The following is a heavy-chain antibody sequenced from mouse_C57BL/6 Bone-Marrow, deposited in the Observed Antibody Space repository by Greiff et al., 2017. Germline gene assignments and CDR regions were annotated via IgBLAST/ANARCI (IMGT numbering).Heavy chain of an antibody. V-gene: IGHV5-2*01. CDR3: ARHGEPSYFDY. J-gene: IGHJ2*01. Sequence: EVKLLESGGGLVQPGESLKLSCESNEYEFPSHDMSWVRKTPEKRLELVAAINTDGGSTYYPDTMEGRFIISRYNTKNYLYLQMSSLRSEDTALYYCARHGEPSYFDYWGQGTTLTVSS. CDR1: EYEFPSHD. CDR2: INTDGGST.